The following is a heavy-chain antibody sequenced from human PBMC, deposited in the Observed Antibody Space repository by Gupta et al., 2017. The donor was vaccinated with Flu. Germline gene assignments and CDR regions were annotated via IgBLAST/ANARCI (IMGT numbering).Heavy chain of an antibody. V-gene: IGHV2-70*04. J-gene: IGHJ4*02. CDR2: IDWDDDK. CDR1: GFSLSTSEMR. D-gene: IGHD1-20*01. Sequence: QVTLRESGPALVKPTQTLSLTRTFSGFSLSTSEMRVSWIRQPPGKALEWLARIDWDDDKFYRTSLKTRLTISKDTSKNQVVLTMTNMDPVDTATYYCARMGPNWNIYFDYWGQGTLVTVSS. CDR3: ARMGPNWNIYFDY.